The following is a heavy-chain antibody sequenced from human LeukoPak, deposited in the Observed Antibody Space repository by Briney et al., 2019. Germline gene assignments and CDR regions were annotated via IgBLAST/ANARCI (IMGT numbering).Heavy chain of an antibody. CDR2: IYYSGST. J-gene: IGHJ4*02. V-gene: IGHV4-59*01. CDR1: GGSISSYY. D-gene: IGHD4-11*01. Sequence: PSGTLSLTCAVSGGSISSYYWSWIRQPPGKGLEWIGYIYYSGSTNYNPSLKSRVTISVDTSKNQFSLKLSSVTAADTAVYYCARDRSYSNSRPAYYFDYWGQGTLVTVSS. CDR3: ARDRSYSNSRPAYYFDY.